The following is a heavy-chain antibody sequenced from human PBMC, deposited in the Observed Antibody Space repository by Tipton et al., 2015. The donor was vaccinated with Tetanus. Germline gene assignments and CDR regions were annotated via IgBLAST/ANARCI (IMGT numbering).Heavy chain of an antibody. D-gene: IGHD3-3*01. V-gene: IGHV3-21*01. Sequence: SLRLSCAASGFTLTTYSINWFRQAPGKGLEWVSSITGSGHITYADSVKGRFTISRDNAKNSVYLQMDSLRVEDTAVYYCARQDKRFVGYYDAMDVWGQGTTVIVSS. CDR1: GFTLTTYS. CDR3: ARQDKRFVGYYDAMDV. J-gene: IGHJ6*02. CDR2: ITGSGHI.